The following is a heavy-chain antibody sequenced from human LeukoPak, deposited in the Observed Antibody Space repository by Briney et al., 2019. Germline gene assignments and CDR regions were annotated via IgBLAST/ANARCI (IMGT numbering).Heavy chain of an antibody. CDR1: GFIFSDFS. CDR2: IKNDASEK. Sequence: GGSLRLSCTASGFIFSDFSMTWVRQAPGKGLEWVANIKNDASEKYYAESMRGRVTISRDNAKNSLYLQIDSLTTEDTAIYFCARHNYYQFDYWGQGTLVTASS. V-gene: IGHV3-7*01. D-gene: IGHD1-1*01. CDR3: ARHNYYQFDY. J-gene: IGHJ4*02.